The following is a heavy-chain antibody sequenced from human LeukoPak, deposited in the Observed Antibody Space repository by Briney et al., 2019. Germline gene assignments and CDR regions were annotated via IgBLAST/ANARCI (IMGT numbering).Heavy chain of an antibody. CDR2: INPNSGGT. CDR1: GYTFTGNY. J-gene: IGHJ4*02. D-gene: IGHD1-26*01. Sequence: ASVKVSCKASGYTFTGNYMHLVRQAPGRGLEWMGRINPNSGGTNYAQKFQGRVTMTRDTSISTAYMELSRLRSDDTAVYYCARLKKIGIHAYLDYWGQRTLVTVSS. CDR3: ARLKKIGIHAYLDY. V-gene: IGHV1-2*06.